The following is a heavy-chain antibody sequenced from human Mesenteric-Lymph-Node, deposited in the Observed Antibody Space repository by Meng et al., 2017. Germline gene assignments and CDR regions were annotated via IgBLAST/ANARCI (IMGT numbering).Heavy chain of an antibody. J-gene: IGHJ4*02. D-gene: IGHD2-15*01. CDR3: AREVTGCSGGSSYSHPDY. V-gene: IGHV1-2*06. CDR2: ISPNSGDT. CDR1: GYTFTGYY. Sequence: ASVKVSCKASGYTFTGYYMHWVRQAPGQGLEWMGRISPNSGDTNYAQKLQGRVTMTSDTSISTAYMELRRLRSDDTAVYYCAREVTGCSGGSSYSHPDYWGQGTLVTVSS.